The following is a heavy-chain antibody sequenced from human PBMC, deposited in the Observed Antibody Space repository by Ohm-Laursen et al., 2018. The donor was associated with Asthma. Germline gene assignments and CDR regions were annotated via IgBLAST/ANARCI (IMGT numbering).Heavy chain of an antibody. CDR1: GGPFSTSV. Sequence: GSSVKVSCKSLGGPFSTSVFGWVRQAPGQGLEWLGGFNSVFGTSTYAQKFHDRFTITADEYTSTVNMTLSSLTSEDTAVYYCARKAGSCIVSTCYSLDFWGQGTLVTVSS. V-gene: IGHV1-69*01. CDR2: FNSVFGTS. J-gene: IGHJ4*02. CDR3: ARKAGSCIVSTCYSLDF. D-gene: IGHD2-15*01.